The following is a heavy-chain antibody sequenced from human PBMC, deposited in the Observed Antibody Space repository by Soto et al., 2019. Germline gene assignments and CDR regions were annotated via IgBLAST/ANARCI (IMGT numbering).Heavy chain of an antibody. D-gene: IGHD3-10*01. CDR3: TTITMVRGVILDN. Sequence: PGGSLRLSCAASGFTFCKAWINWVRQAPGKGLEWVGRIKSKTDGGTTDYTAPVKGRFTISRDDSKNTLYLQMNSLKTEDTAVYYCTTITMVRGVILDNWGQGTLVTVSS. CDR2: IKSKTDGGTT. J-gene: IGHJ4*02. CDR1: GFTFCKAW. V-gene: IGHV3-15*07.